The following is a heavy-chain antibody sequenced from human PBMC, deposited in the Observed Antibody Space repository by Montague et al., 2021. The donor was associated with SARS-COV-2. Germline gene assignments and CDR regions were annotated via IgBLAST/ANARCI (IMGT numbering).Heavy chain of an antibody. CDR2: IRADGTTT. CDR3: VRAFSNSFKWFDP. CDR1: GFIFSAYW. D-gene: IGHD6-13*01. J-gene: IGHJ5*02. V-gene: IGHV3-74*01. Sequence: SLRLSCAASGFIFSAYWMHWVRQAPGPGLESVARIRADGTTTYYADSLRGRFTIPRDNAQDTVSLHMTTLTAEDTAVYYCVRAFSNSFKWFDPWGQGTLVTGSS.